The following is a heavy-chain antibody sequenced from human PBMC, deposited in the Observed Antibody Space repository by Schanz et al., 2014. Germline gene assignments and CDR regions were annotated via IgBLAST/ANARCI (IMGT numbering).Heavy chain of an antibody. D-gene: IGHD2-15*01. CDR3: ARDKGGLIPFDY. Sequence: EVQLVESGGGLVQPGESLRLSCAASGFTFSSYDMHWVRQGTGKGLEWVSVIGTAGDPYYAGSVKGRFIISRDSSKNTLFLQMNSLRAEDTAVYYCARDKGGLIPFDYWGQGTLVAVSS. V-gene: IGHV3-13*05. CDR2: IGTAGDP. J-gene: IGHJ4*02. CDR1: GFTFSSYD.